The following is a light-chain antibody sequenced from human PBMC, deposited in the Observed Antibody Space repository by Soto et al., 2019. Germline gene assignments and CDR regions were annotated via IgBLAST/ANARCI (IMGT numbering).Light chain of an antibody. CDR1: SSTIGSNH. CDR3: AAWDDSLSGYV. J-gene: IGLJ1*01. V-gene: IGLV1-47*01. CDR2: RNN. Sequence: QAVVTQAPSTSGTPGQRVTISCSGSSSTIGSNHVYWYQQFPGTAPKLLIYRNNQRPSGVPDRFSGSKSGTSASLAISGLRSEDEAEYYCAAWDDSLSGYVFGTGTKVTVL.